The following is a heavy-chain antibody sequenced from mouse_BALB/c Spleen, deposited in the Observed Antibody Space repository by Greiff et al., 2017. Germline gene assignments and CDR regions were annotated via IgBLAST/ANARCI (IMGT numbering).Heavy chain of an antibody. CDR3: ARRNGYYFDY. CDR1: GFAFSSYD. CDR2: ISSGGGST. Sequence: DVQLVESGGGLVKPGGSLKLSCAASGFAFSSYDMSWVRQTPEKRLEWVAYISSGGGSTYYPDTVKGRFTISRDNAKNTLYLQMSSLKSEDTAMYYCARRNGYYFDYWGQGTTLTVSS. V-gene: IGHV5-12-1*01. J-gene: IGHJ2*01.